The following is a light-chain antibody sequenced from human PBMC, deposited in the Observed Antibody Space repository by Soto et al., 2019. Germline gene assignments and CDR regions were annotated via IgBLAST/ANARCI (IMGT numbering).Light chain of an antibody. J-gene: IGLJ2*01. CDR2: ANS. V-gene: IGLV1-40*01. CDR1: RSNIGAGYD. CDR3: QSYDSSLSVV. Sequence: QSVLTQPPSVSGAPGQRVTISCTGSRSNIGAGYDVHWYQQLPGTAPKVLIYANSNRPSGVPDRFSGSKSGTSACLAITGLQAEDEADYYCQSYDSSLSVVFGGGTKLTVL.